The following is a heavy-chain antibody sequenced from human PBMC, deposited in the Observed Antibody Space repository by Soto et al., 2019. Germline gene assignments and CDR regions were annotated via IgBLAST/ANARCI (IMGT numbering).Heavy chain of an antibody. V-gene: IGHV1-69*08. CDR2: IIPILGIA. Sequence: QVQLLQSGAEVKKPGSSVKVSCKASGGTFSSYTISWVRQAPGQGLEWMGRIIPILGIANYAQKFQGRVTITADKSTSTAYMELSSLRSEDTAVYYCAREIPLDYYDSSGYASGYFDLWGRGTLVTVSS. J-gene: IGHJ2*01. CDR1: GGTFSSYT. D-gene: IGHD3-22*01. CDR3: AREIPLDYYDSSGYASGYFDL.